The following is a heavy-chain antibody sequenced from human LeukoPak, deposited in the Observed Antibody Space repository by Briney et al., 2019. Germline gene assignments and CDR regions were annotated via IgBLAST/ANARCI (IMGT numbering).Heavy chain of an antibody. D-gene: IGHD6-19*01. CDR1: GFTFSSHT. CDR3: AKDRGAVAGVMDV. J-gene: IGHJ6*03. CDR2: ISYDGSNE. V-gene: IGHV3-30*18. Sequence: GGSLRLSCAASGFTFSSHTINWVRQAPGKGLEWVAVISYDGSNENFADSVKGRFTISRDNSKNTLYLQMNSLRAEDTAVYYCAKDRGAVAGVMDVWGKGTTVTVSS.